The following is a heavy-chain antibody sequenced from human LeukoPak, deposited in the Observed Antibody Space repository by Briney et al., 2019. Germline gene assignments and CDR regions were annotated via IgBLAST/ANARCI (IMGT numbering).Heavy chain of an antibody. CDR3: AGGSLLWGAFDI. CDR2: ISSSSGYI. D-gene: IGHD2-2*01. J-gene: IGHJ3*02. V-gene: IGHV3-21*01. CDR1: GFTFSTYS. Sequence: GGSLRLSCAASGFTFSTYSMNWVRQAPGKGLEWVSSISSSSGYIYYADSVKGRFTISRDNARNSLYLQMNSLRAEDTAVYYCAGGSLLWGAFDIWGQGTMVTVSS.